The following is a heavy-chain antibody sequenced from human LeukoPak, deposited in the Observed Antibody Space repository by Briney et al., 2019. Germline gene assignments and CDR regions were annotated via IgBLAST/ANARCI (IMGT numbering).Heavy chain of an antibody. CDR2: ISSSGSTI. CDR3: ARDTVKWELLEGNFDY. J-gene: IGHJ4*02. V-gene: IGHV3-48*03. D-gene: IGHD1-26*01. CDR1: GFTFSSYE. Sequence: QSGGSLRLSCAASGFTFSSYEMNWVRQAPGKGLEWVSYISSSGSTIYYADSVKGRFTISRDNAKNSLYLQMNSLRAEDTAVYYCARDTVKWELLEGNFDYWGQGTLVTVSS.